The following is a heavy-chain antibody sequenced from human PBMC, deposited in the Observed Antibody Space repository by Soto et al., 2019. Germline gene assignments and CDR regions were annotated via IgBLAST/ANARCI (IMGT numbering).Heavy chain of an antibody. CDR2: INHREST. D-gene: IGHD5-12*01. CDR1: GESFIGYY. J-gene: IGHJ5*02. CDR3: ARTDIVTTNWFDP. V-gene: IGHV4-34*02. Sequence: QVHLQQWGAGLLKPSETLSLTCAVYGESFIGYYWTWIRQPLGKGLEWIGEINHRESTNYNPSLKSRVTISIDTSKNQFSLKLSSVTAADTSVYYCARTDIVTTNWFDPWGQGTLVTVSS.